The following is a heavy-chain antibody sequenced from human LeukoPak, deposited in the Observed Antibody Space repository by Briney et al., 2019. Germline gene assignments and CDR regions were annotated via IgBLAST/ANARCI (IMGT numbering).Heavy chain of an antibody. J-gene: IGHJ1*01. CDR2: IYYSGST. V-gene: IGHV4-59*08. D-gene: IGHD6-19*01. Sequence: PSETLSLTCTVSGGSISSYYWSWLRQPPGKGLEWIGYIYYSGSTNYNPSLKSRVTISVDTSKNQFSLKLSSVTAADTAVYYCAGLDRTYSSGRAEYFQHWGQGTLVTVSS. CDR3: AGLDRTYSSGRAEYFQH. CDR1: GGSISSYY.